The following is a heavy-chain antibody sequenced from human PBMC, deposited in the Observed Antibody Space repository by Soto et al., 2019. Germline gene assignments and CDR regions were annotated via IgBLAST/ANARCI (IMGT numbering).Heavy chain of an antibody. CDR3: AKDIAAAGGFDY. Sequence: EVQLLESGGGLVQPGGSLRLSCAASGFTFSSYAMSWVRQAPGKGLEWVSAISGSGGSTYYADSVNGRFTISRDNSKNTLYLQINSLRAEYTAVYYCAKDIAAAGGFDYWGQGTLVTVSS. V-gene: IGHV3-23*01. CDR1: GFTFSSYA. D-gene: IGHD6-13*01. J-gene: IGHJ4*02. CDR2: ISGSGGST.